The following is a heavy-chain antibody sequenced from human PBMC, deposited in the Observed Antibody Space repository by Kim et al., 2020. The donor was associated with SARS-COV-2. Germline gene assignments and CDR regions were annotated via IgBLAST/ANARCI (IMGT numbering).Heavy chain of an antibody. J-gene: IGHJ4*02. CDR1: GFAFSSSY. Sequence: GGSLRLSCAASGFAFSSSYMSWLRQAPGKGLEWLSDIYVGGNTYYKDSVRGRFIISSDNSENTLYLHMNNLRPEDTAVYYCAREDDWSFHYWGQGTQVTVSS. D-gene: IGHD3-9*01. CDR3: AREDDWSFHY. V-gene: IGHV3-66*02. CDR2: IYVGGNT.